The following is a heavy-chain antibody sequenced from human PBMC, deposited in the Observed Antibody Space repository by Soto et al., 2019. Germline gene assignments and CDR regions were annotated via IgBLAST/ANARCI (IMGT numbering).Heavy chain of an antibody. CDR1: GFTFSSYA. CDR2: ISGSGGST. CDR3: AKFAGYDILTGYYSYFEY. D-gene: IGHD3-9*01. J-gene: IGHJ4*02. V-gene: IGHV3-23*01. Sequence: EVQLLESGGGLVQSGGSLRLSCAASGFTFSSYAMSWVRQAPGKGLEWVSAISGSGGSTKYADSVKGRFTISRDNSKNTLYLQMNSLRAEDTAVYYCAKFAGYDILTGYYSYFEYWGQGTLVTVSS.